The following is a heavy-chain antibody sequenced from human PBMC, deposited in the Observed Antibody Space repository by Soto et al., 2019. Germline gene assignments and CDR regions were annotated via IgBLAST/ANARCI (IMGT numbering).Heavy chain of an antibody. CDR3: ARWFGDFWSGYPDNWFDP. CDR2: IYYSGST. D-gene: IGHD3-3*01. Sequence: QLQLQESGPGLVKPSETLSLTCTVSGGSISSSSYYWGWIRQPPGNGLEWIGSIYYSGSTYYNPSLKSRVTISVDTSKNQFSLKLSSVTAADTAVYYCARWFGDFWSGYPDNWFDPWGQGTLVTVSS. J-gene: IGHJ5*02. V-gene: IGHV4-39*01. CDR1: GGSISSSSYY.